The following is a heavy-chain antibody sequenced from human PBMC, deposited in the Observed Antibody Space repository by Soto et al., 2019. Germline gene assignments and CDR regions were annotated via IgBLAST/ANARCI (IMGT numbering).Heavy chain of an antibody. D-gene: IGHD3-3*01. J-gene: IGHJ6*02. CDR1: GFTFSNAW. CDR3: TTDPEYYDFWGGYYGADYYYGMDV. CDR2: IKSKTDGGTT. V-gene: IGHV3-15*01. Sequence: PGGSLRLSCAASGFTFSNAWMSWVRQAPGKGLEWVGRIKSKTDGGTTDYAAPVKGRFTISRDDSKNTLYLQMNSLKTEDTAVYYCTTDPEYYDFWGGYYGADYYYGMDVWGQGTTVTVSS.